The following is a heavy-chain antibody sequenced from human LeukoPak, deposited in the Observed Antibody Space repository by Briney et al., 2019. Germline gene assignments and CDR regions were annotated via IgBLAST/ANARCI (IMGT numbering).Heavy chain of an antibody. D-gene: IGHD5-12*01. J-gene: IGHJ4*02. Sequence: GGSLRLSCAASGFTFSSYGMSWVRQAPGKGLEWVSAISGSGGSTYYADSVKGRFTISRDNDKNSLSLQMNSLRDEDTAVYYCARDRGYSNYYDYWGQGTLVTASS. V-gene: IGHV3-23*01. CDR2: ISGSGGST. CDR3: ARDRGYSNYYDY. CDR1: GFTFSSYG.